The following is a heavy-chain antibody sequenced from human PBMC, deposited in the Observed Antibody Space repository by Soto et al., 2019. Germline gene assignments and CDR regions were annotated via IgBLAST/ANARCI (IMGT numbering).Heavy chain of an antibody. Sequence: QVQLVESGGGVVQPGRSLRLSCAASGFTFSSYGMHWVRQAPGKGLEWVAVVSYDGSKKYYADSVKGRFTISRDNSKNTLYLQMNSLSAEDTAVYYCARRQWLPDEYGMDAWGQGTTVTVSS. V-gene: IGHV3-30*03. CDR1: GFTFSSYG. D-gene: IGHD6-19*01. J-gene: IGHJ6*02. CDR2: VSYDGSKK. CDR3: ARRQWLPDEYGMDA.